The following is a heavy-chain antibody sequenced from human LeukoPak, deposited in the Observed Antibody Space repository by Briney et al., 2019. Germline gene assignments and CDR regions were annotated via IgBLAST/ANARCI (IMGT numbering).Heavy chain of an antibody. CDR2: ISWNSGSI. V-gene: IGHV3-9*01. J-gene: IGHJ3*02. CDR1: GFTFDDYA. D-gene: IGHD5-12*01. CDR3: AKGLVATITGDALDI. Sequence: GGSLRLSCAASGFTFDDYAMHWVRQAPGKGLEWVSGISWNSGSIGYADSVKGRFTISRDNAKNSLYLQMNSLRAEDTALYYCAKGLVATITGDALDIWGQGTMVTVSS.